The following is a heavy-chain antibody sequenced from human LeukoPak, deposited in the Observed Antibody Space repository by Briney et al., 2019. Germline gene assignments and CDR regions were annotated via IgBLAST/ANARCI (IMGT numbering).Heavy chain of an antibody. CDR3: ARVDAEGSGVKYFDH. J-gene: IGHJ4*02. CDR2: INPSGGST. D-gene: IGHD3-10*01. CDR1: GYTFTNYY. Sequence: GAAVKVSCKASGYTFTNYYMHWVRQAPGQGLEWMGIINPSGGSTSYAQKFQGRVTMTRDTSTSTVYMELSSLRSEDTAVYFCARVDAEGSGVKYFDHWGQGTLVTISS. V-gene: IGHV1-46*01.